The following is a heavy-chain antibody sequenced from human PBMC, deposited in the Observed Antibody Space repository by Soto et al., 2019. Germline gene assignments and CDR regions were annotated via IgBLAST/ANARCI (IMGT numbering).Heavy chain of an antibody. CDR3: ARVSTIIVVGLAYYFDY. CDR2: IYYSGST. D-gene: IGHD3-22*01. J-gene: IGHJ4*02. V-gene: IGHV4-59*06. CDR1: GGSISSYY. Sequence: PSETLSLTCTVSGGSISSYYWSWIRQHPGKGLEWIGYIYYSGSTYYNPSLKSRVTISVDTSKNQFSLKLSSVTAADTAVYYCARVSTIIVVGLAYYFDYWGQGTLVTVSS.